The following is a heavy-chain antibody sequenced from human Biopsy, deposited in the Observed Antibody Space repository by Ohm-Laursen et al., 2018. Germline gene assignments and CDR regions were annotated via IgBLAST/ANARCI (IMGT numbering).Heavy chain of an antibody. J-gene: IGHJ6*02. D-gene: IGHD3-16*01. CDR3: QGGHLPPGQFYGVDA. Sequence: SLRLSCAAPGFTFSSHAMAWVRQAPGKGLEWVSGIRDSGDSAYYAGSVKGRFTISGDNSKNTLYLQMNGLRAEDTAVYFCQGGHLPPGQFYGVDAWGQGTTVTVSS. CDR1: GFTFSSHA. V-gene: IGHV3-23*01. CDR2: IRDSGDSA.